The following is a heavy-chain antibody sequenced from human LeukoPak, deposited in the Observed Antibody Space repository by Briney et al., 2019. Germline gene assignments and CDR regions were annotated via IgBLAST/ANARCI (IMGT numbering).Heavy chain of an antibody. V-gene: IGHV4-39*01. Sequence: SETLSLTCTVSGGSICSSSYYWGWIRQPPGKWLEWIGSMYYSGSTYYNPSLKSRVTISVDTSKNQFSLKLSSVTAADTAVYYCAIQDYDILTGYPNWFDPWGQGTLVTVSS. CDR1: GGSICSSSYY. CDR3: AIQDYDILTGYPNWFDP. J-gene: IGHJ5*02. D-gene: IGHD3-9*01. CDR2: MYYSGST.